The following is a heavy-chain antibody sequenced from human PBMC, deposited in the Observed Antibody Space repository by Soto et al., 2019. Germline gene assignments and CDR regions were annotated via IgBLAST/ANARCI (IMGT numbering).Heavy chain of an antibody. CDR2: IGTTSTYI. CDR1: GFTFGTFT. D-gene: IGHD2-21*02. J-gene: IGHJ6*03. V-gene: IGHV3-21*01. CDR3: ARVMCGDCSSYSYDSMDV. Sequence: EVQLVESGGGLVKPGGSLRLSGAASGFTFGTFTMSWVLQAPGKGLELVSSIGTTSTYIYYADSVRGRFTISRDNAKNSLYLKMNSLRAEDTAVYFCARVMCGDCSSYSYDSMDVWGQGTTVTVAS.